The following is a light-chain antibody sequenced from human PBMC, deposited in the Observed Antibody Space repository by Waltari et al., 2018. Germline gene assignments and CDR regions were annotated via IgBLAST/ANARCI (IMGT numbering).Light chain of an antibody. CDR3: QQRVTWLLT. CDR2: DAS. Sequence: EIVLTQSPGTLSLSPGERATLYCGAREDIKHYLAWDRQKGGQPPRLLISDASNRAPGTPARFSGIGSGTDCNRTRSALEPEDFAVYYCQQRVTWLLTFGGGTKVEI. J-gene: IGKJ4*01. CDR1: EDIKHY. V-gene: IGKV3D-11*01.